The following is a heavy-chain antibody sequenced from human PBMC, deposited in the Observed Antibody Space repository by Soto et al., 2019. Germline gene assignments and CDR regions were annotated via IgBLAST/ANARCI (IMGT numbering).Heavy chain of an antibody. CDR2: ISDSGGST. D-gene: IGHD1-1*01. CDR3: AKLKGYSWKDVRNYYMDV. J-gene: IGHJ6*03. V-gene: IGHV3-23*01. Sequence: GGSLRLSCAASGFTFSSYAMSWVRQAPGKGLEWVSTISDSGGSTYFADSVKGRFTISRDNSKNTLYLQMNSLRAEDTAVYYCAKLKGYSWKDVRNYYMDVWGKGTTVTVSS. CDR1: GFTFSSYA.